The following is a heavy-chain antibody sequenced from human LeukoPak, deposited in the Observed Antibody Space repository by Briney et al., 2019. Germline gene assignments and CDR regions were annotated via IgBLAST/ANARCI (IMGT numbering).Heavy chain of an antibody. CDR2: INGGGVNT. D-gene: IGHD3-22*01. CDR3: ARAAYDNSGYLTL. Sequence: GGSLRLSCAASGFTFSSYAMSWVRQAPGKGLEWVSTINGGGVNTHYADSVGGRFTISRDSPKNTLYLQMNSLRAEDTAVYYCARAAYDNSGYLTLWGQGTLVTVSS. V-gene: IGHV3-23*01. J-gene: IGHJ4*02. CDR1: GFTFSSYA.